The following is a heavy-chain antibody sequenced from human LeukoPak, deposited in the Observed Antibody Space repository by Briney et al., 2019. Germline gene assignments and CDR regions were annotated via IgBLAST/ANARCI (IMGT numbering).Heavy chain of an antibody. D-gene: IGHD6-6*01. Sequence: GGSLRLSCAASGFTFSSYAMSWVRQAPGKGLEWVGRIKSKTDGGTTDYAAPVKGRFSISRDDSKNTLYLQMNSLKTEDSAVYYCRCLYISSSGQYFDYWGQGTLVTVSS. V-gene: IGHV3-15*01. CDR3: RCLYISSSGQYFDY. CDR2: IKSKTDGGTT. J-gene: IGHJ4*02. CDR1: GFTFSSYA.